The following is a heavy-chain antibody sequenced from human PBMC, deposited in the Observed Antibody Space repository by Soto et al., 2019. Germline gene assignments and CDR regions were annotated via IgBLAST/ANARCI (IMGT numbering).Heavy chain of an antibody. CDR3: ARQFYGDYLGGNWFDP. V-gene: IGHV6-1*01. D-gene: IGHD4-17*01. Sequence: SQTLSLTCAISGGSVSSNGAAWNWIRQSPSRGLEWLGRTYYRSRWYSDYAPSVKSRITVNPDTSQNKFSLKMKSVTVADTALYFCARQFYGDYLGGNWFDPWGQGALVTVSS. CDR2: TYYRSRWYS. CDR1: GGSVSSNGAA. J-gene: IGHJ5*02.